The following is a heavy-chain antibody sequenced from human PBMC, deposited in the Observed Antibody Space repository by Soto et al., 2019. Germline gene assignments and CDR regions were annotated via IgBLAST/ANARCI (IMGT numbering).Heavy chain of an antibody. V-gene: IGHV3-33*01. CDR3: ARDGGFWSGYSAQTKLDY. D-gene: IGHD3-3*01. CDR1: GFTFSSYG. CDR2: IWYDGSNK. Sequence: PGGSLRLSCAASGFTFSSYGMHWVRQAPGKGLEWVAVIWYDGSNKYYADSVKGRFTISRDNSKNTLYLQMNSLRAEDTAVYYCARDGGFWSGYSAQTKLDYWGQGTLVTVSS. J-gene: IGHJ4*02.